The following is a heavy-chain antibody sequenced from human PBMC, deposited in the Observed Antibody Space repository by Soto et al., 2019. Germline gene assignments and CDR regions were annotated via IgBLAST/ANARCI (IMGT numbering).Heavy chain of an antibody. V-gene: IGHV4-39*01. CDR1: GGSISSSSYY. CDR3: ANGRYDYGGRGYLDY. D-gene: IGHD4-17*01. Sequence: LSLTCTVSGGSISSSSYYWGWIRQPPGKGLEWIGSIYYGGSTYYNPSLKSRVTISVDTSKNQFSLKLSSVTAADTAVYYCANGRYDYGGRGYLDYWGQGTLVTVSS. CDR2: IYYGGST. J-gene: IGHJ4*02.